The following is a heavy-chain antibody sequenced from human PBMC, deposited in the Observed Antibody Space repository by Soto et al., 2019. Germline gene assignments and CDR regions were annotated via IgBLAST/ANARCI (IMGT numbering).Heavy chain of an antibody. CDR2: IYYSGST. D-gene: IGHD3-10*01. CDR3: AASMVRGVFSYYGMDV. V-gene: IGHV4-31*03. Sequence: SETLSLTCTVSGGSISSGGYYWSWIRQHPGKGLEWIGYIYYSGSTYYNPSLKSRVTISVDTSKNQFSLKLSSVTAADTAVYYCAASMVRGVFSYYGMDVWGQGTTVT. CDR1: GGSISSGGYY. J-gene: IGHJ6*02.